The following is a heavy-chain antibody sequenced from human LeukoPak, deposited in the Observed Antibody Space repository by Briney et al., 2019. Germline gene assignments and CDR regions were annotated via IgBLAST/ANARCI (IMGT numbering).Heavy chain of an antibody. Sequence: GGSLRLFCAASGFTFRSYAMSWVRQAPGKGLEWVSSISGSGGSTYYADSVKGRFTISRDNSKNTLYLQMNSLRAEDTAIYYCARRLDLGSIVVVVAATGCFDYWGQGTLVTVSS. CDR1: GFTFRSYA. D-gene: IGHD2-15*01. CDR3: ARRLDLGSIVVVVAATGCFDY. V-gene: IGHV3-23*01. J-gene: IGHJ4*02. CDR2: ISGSGGST.